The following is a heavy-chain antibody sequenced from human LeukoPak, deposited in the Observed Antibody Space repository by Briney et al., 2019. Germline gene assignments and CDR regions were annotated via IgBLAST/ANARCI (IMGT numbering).Heavy chain of an antibody. CDR2: IYLYGTT. J-gene: IGHJ6*02. CDR3: ARQKWEQQGRDYYFNGLDV. Sequence: SETLSLTCSVSIGSISSKWWSWVRQSPVKGLEWIGEIYLYGTTNYNPSFTSRVTMSVDRSRNQFSLKLTSVTAADTAVYYCARQKWEQQGRDYYFNGLDVWGPGTTVIVSS. D-gene: IGHD1/OR15-1a*01. CDR1: IGSISSKW. V-gene: IGHV4-4*02.